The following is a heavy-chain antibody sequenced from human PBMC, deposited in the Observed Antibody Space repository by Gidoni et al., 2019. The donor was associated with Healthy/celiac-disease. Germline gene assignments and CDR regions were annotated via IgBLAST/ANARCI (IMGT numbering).Heavy chain of an antibody. D-gene: IGHD3-3*01. CDR2: INRNSGGP. Sequence: QLQLVQSGAEVKKPGASVKVSCKASGYTFTRHYMHWVRQAPGNGLEWMGWINRNSGGPNSAQKFQGRVTMTRDTAISTAYMELSRRRSDDTAVYYCARDLGLRFLEWLLDYWGQGTLVSVSS. CDR1: GYTFTRHY. CDR3: ARDLGLRFLEWLLDY. V-gene: IGHV1-2*02. J-gene: IGHJ4*02.